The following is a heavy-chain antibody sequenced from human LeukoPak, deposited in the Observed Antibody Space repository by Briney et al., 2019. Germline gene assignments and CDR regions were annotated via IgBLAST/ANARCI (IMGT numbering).Heavy chain of an antibody. CDR2: ISGSGGRT. J-gene: IGHJ3*02. CDR1: GFTFNSYV. CDR3: ARDPQYYDFWSGYYGDAFDI. D-gene: IGHD3-3*01. Sequence: PGGSLRLSCVASGFTFNSYVMTWVRQAPGKGLEWVSVISGSGGRTYYADSVKGRFTISRDNSKNTLYLQMNSLRAEDTAVYYCARDPQYYDFWSGYYGDAFDIWGQGTMVTVSS. V-gene: IGHV3-23*01.